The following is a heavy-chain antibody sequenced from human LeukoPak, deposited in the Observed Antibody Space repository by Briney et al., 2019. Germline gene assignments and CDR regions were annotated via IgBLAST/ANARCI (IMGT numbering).Heavy chain of an antibody. Sequence: ASVKVSCKASGYTFTTYDINWVRQATGQGLERMGWMSPNTGNTGYVQKFQGRVTMTRNTSISTAYMELSSLTSEDTAVYYCGAVTITTNPDYWGQGTLVTVSS. CDR2: MSPNTGNT. CDR1: GYTFTTYD. D-gene: IGHD6-19*01. V-gene: IGHV1-8*01. CDR3: GAVTITTNPDY. J-gene: IGHJ4*02.